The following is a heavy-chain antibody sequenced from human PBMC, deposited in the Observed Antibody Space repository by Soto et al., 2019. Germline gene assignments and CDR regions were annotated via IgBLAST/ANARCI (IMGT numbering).Heavy chain of an antibody. J-gene: IGHJ4*02. CDR3: AGSSLNGENYYDSSGLPTGIDY. V-gene: IGHV4-38-2*01. CDR2: IYHSGST. Sequence: ETLSLTCAVSGYSISSCYYWGCIRQPPGKGLEWIGSIYHSGSTYYNPSLKSRVTISVDTSKNQFSLKLSSVTAADTAVYYCAGSSLNGENYYDSSGLPTGIDYRGQGTLVTVSS. CDR1: GYSISSCYY. D-gene: IGHD3-22*01.